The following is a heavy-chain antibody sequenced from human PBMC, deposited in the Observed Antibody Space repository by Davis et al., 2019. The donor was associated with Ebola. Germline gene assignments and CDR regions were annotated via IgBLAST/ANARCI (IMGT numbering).Heavy chain of an antibody. D-gene: IGHD1-14*01. J-gene: IGHJ6*02. CDR2: IYYSGST. CDR3: ARDLTNYYYGMDV. CDR1: GGSISSGGYY. Sequence: MPSETLSLTCTVSGGSISSGGYYWSWIRQHPGKGLEWIGYIYYSGSTYYNPSLKSRVTISVDTSKNQFSLKLSSVTAADTAVYYCARDLTNYYYGMDVWGQGTTVTVSS. V-gene: IGHV4-31*03.